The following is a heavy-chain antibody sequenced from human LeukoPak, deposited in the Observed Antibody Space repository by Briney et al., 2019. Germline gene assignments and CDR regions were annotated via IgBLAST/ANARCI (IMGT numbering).Heavy chain of an antibody. V-gene: IGHV3-21*01. CDR3: ARDYDSGNYFLYFDS. D-gene: IGHD3-10*01. CDR2: ISSSSTYI. CDR1: GFTFVSYT. Sequence: GGSLRLSCAASGFTFVSYTMNWVRQAPGKGLEWVSSISSSSTYIYYADSVKGRFTISRDNAKNSLSLQMNSLRAEDTAVYYCARDYDSGNYFLYFDSWGQGTLVTVSS. J-gene: IGHJ4*02.